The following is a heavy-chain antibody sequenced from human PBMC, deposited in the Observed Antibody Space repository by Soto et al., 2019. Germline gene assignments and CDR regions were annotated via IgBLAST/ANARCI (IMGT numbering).Heavy chain of an antibody. J-gene: IGHJ5*02. CDR3: ARVPGGLWFGDHDNWFDP. CDR1: GYTFTSYG. V-gene: IGHV1-18*01. Sequence: QVQLVQSGAEVKKPGASVKVSCKASGYTFTSYGISWVRQAPGQGLEWMGWISAYNGNTNYAQKLQGRVTMTTDTSTSTAYMELKSLRSDDTAVYYCARVPGGLWFGDHDNWFDPWGQGTLVTVSS. D-gene: IGHD3-10*01. CDR2: ISAYNGNT.